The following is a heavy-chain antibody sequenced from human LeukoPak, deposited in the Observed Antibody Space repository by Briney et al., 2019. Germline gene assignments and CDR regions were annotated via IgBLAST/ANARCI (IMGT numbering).Heavy chain of an antibody. CDR3: ARRGRGGTIDY. D-gene: IGHD3-10*01. CDR1: GYSISSGYY. J-gene: IGHJ4*02. V-gene: IGHV4-34*01. Sequence: PSETLSLTCAVSGYSISSGYYWSWIRQPPGKGLEWIGEINHSGSTNYNPSLKSRVTISVDTSKNQFSLKLSSVTAADTAVYYCARRGRGGTIDYWGQGNLVTVSS. CDR2: INHSGST.